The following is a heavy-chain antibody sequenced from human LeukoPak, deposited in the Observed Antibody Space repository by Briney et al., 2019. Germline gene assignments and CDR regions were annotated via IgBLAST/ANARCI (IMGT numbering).Heavy chain of an antibody. J-gene: IGHJ4*02. CDR3: AGGVGSAKESN. Sequence: SSETLSLTCTVSGGSISSYYWSWIRQPPGKGLEWIGSIYYSGSTNYNPSLKSRLTISIDTSKNQFSLKLSSVTAADTAVYYCAGGVGSAKESNWGQGTLVTVSS. CDR2: IYYSGST. D-gene: IGHD3-10*01. CDR1: GGSISSYY. V-gene: IGHV4-59*01.